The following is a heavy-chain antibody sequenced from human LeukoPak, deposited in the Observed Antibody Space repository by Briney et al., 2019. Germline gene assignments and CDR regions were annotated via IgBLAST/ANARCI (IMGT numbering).Heavy chain of an antibody. CDR2: ISGGGDNT. J-gene: IGHJ4*02. D-gene: IGHD6-19*01. V-gene: IGHV3-23*01. CDR3: AKEITNSNGWYADY. Sequence: GGSLRLSCAASGFTFSSYAMSWVRQAPGKGLEWLSGISGGGDNTHYADSVKGRFTISRDNSRNTLYLQMSGLRAEDTAIYFCAKEITNSNGWYADYWGQGTLVTVSS. CDR1: GFTFSSYA.